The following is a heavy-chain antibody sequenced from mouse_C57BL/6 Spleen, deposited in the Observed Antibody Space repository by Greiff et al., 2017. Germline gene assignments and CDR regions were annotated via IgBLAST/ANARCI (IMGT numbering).Heavy chain of an antibody. CDR3: ARAADLDFEG. Sequence: EVQLQQSGAELVKPGASVKLSCTASGYNIKDYYMHWVKQRPDQGLEWIGRLHPEDGDTNYAPKFKGKATLTADTSSSTAYMQLSSLTSEDAAVYYCARAADLDFEGWGTGTTVTVSS. CDR1: GYNIKDYY. V-gene: IGHV14-2*01. J-gene: IGHJ1*03. CDR2: LHPEDGDT. D-gene: IGHD2-4*01.